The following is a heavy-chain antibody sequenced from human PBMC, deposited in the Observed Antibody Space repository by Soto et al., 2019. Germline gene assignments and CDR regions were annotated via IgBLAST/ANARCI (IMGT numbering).Heavy chain of an antibody. CDR2: IYHSGSS. CDR1: CDSISDYY. CDR3: ARAKRTCLHV. J-gene: IGHJ6*02. V-gene: IGHV4-59*12. Sequence: QVQLQESGPGLVKPSETLSLTCSVSCDSISDYYWSWIRQPPGKGLECIGYIYHSGSSDYNPSLKRRVTMSVDTSKKQFSLKMRSLTAAETAVYYSARAKRTCLHVWGQGSTVTVSS.